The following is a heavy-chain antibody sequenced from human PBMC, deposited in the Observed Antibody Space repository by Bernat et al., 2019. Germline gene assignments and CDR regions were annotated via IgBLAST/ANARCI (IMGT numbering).Heavy chain of an antibody. CDR2: IWYDGSNK. V-gene: IGHV3-33*01. CDR1: GFTFSSYG. D-gene: IGHD3-9*01. J-gene: IGHJ3*02. CDR3: ARPLYDILTGYYPLYAFDI. Sequence: QVQLVESGGGVVQPGRSLRLSCAASGFTFSSYGMHWVRQAPGKGLEWVAVIWYDGSNKYYADSVKGRFTISRDNSKNTLYLQMNSLRAEDTAVYYCARPLYDILTGYYPLYAFDIWGQGTMVTVSS.